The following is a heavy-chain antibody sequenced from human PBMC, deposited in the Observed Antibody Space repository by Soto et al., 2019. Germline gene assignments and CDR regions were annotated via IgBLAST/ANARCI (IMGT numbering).Heavy chain of an antibody. Sequence: ASVKVSCKASGYTFTSYGISWVRQAPGQGLEWMGWISAYNGNTNYAQKLQGRVTMTTDTSTSTAYMELRSLRSDDTAVYYCARDGVDCSSTSCYRKLYFDYWGQGTLVTVS. D-gene: IGHD2-2*02. CDR1: GYTFTSYG. CDR3: ARDGVDCSSTSCYRKLYFDY. J-gene: IGHJ4*02. V-gene: IGHV1-18*01. CDR2: ISAYNGNT.